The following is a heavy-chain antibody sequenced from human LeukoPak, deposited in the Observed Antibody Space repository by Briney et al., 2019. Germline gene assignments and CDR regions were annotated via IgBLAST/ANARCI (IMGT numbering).Heavy chain of an antibody. Sequence: PSETLSLTCTVSGGPISSYYWSWIRQPAGKGLEWIGRIYTSGSTNYNPSLKSRVTMSVDTSKNQFSLKLSSVAAADTAVYYCARDGLAGTTNYYYYYMDVWGKGTTVTVSS. CDR3: ARDGLAGTTNYYYYYMDV. CDR1: GGPISSYY. CDR2: IYTSGST. J-gene: IGHJ6*03. D-gene: IGHD1-7*01. V-gene: IGHV4-4*07.